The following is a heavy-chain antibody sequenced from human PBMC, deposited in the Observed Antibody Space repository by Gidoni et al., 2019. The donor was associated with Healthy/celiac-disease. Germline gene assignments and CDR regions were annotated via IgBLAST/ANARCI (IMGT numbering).Heavy chain of an antibody. J-gene: IGHJ3*02. CDR2: ISWNSGSI. Sequence: EVQLVESGGGLVQPGRSLRLSCAASGFTFDDYAMHWVRQAPGKGLEWVSGISWNSGSIGYADSVKGRFTISRDNAKNSLYLQMNSLRAEDTALYYCAKDSRRSAAFDIWGQGTMVTVSS. CDR1: GFTFDDYA. CDR3: AKDSRRSAAFDI. V-gene: IGHV3-9*01.